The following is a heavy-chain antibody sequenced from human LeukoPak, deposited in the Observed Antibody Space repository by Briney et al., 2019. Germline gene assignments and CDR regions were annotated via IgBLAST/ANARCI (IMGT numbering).Heavy chain of an antibody. J-gene: IGHJ3*01. D-gene: IGHD2-2*01. CDR3: AHGGVLTSRAFDF. CDR1: GFTFSSYG. CDR2: ISGSGGTT. Sequence: GGSLRLSCAASGFTFSSYGMNWVRQAPGKGLEWVSSISGSGGTTYDADSVKGRFTISGDNSKNTLYLQMNSLRAEDTAVYYCAHGGVLTSRAFDFWGQGTMVTVSS. V-gene: IGHV3-23*01.